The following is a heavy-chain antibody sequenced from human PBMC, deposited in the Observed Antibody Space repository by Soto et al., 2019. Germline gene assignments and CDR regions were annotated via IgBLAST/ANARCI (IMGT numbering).Heavy chain of an antibody. Sequence: QVQLVQSGVEVKKPGASVKVSCKASGYTFPNYGISWVRQAPGQGLEWMGWISAYNGNTNYAQKPQGRVTMTTDTSTTTAYMEQRSLRSDDTAMYYCTREGGDSTGYYFAYWGQGTLVTVSS. CDR1: GYTFPNYG. V-gene: IGHV1-18*01. CDR2: ISAYNGNT. D-gene: IGHD3-22*01. J-gene: IGHJ4*02. CDR3: TREGGDSTGYYFAY.